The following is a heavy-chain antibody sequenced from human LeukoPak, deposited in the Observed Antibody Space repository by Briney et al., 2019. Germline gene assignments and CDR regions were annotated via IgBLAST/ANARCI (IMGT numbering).Heavy chain of an antibody. Sequence: SETLSLTCVVYGGSFSGYYWSWIRQPPGKGLEWIGEINHSGSTNYNPSLKSRVTISVDTSKNQFSLKLSSVTAADTAVYYCARLGVVGATPPSYYSYHGMDVWGQGTTVTVSS. J-gene: IGHJ6*02. V-gene: IGHV4-34*01. CDR1: GGSFSGYY. D-gene: IGHD2-15*01. CDR3: ARLGVVGATPPSYYSYHGMDV. CDR2: INHSGST.